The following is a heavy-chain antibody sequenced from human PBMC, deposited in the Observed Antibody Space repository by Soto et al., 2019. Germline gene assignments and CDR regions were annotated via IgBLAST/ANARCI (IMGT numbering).Heavy chain of an antibody. Sequence: EVQLLESGGGLVQPGGSLRLSCAASGFTFSSYAMSWVRQAPGKGLEWVSAISGSGGSTYYADSVKGRFTISRDKSKNALYLQMNSLRAEDTAVYYCAKDRGQWELLPFDYWGQGTLVTVSS. CDR2: ISGSGGST. CDR1: GFTFSSYA. V-gene: IGHV3-23*01. D-gene: IGHD1-26*01. CDR3: AKDRGQWELLPFDY. J-gene: IGHJ4*02.